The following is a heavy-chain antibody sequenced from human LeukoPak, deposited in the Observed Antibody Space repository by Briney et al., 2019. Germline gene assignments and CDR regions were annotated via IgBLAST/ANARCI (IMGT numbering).Heavy chain of an antibody. CDR1: GFTFSSYA. Sequence: GGSLRLSCAASGFTFSSYALSWVRQAPGRGLEWVSSLSGSGYNTYYADSVKGRFTISRDNSKNTVYLQMNSLRAEDTAVYYCAKDPYGTRYFDYWGQGTLVTVSS. CDR3: AKDPYGTRYFDY. J-gene: IGHJ4*02. CDR2: LSGSGYNT. D-gene: IGHD2-2*01. V-gene: IGHV3-23*01.